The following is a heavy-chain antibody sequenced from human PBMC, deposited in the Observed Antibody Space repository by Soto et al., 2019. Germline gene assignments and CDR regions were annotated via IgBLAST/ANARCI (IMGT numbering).Heavy chain of an antibody. Sequence: QVQLQESGPGLVKPSQTLSLTCAVSGASISSGSYYWSWIRQHPGKGLDWIGSIYYSGSTYYNPSLKSRVSFSLEPSKNQFALSLNSVTAADTAVYYCARAAPSAVPPILRWFAPWGQGTLVTVTS. CDR3: ARAAPSAVPPILRWFAP. D-gene: IGHD6-13*01. CDR1: GASISSGSYY. CDR2: IYYSGST. J-gene: IGHJ5*02. V-gene: IGHV4-31*11.